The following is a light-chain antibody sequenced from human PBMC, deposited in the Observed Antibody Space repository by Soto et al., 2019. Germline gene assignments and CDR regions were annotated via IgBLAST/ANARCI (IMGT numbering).Light chain of an antibody. Sequence: EIALTQSPGTLSLSPGERATLSCRASQIVSRNSLAWYQQKPGQAPRVVIYGASTRATGIPDRFSGSGSGTDFTLTIGRLEPEDFAVYYCQQYGGSSRTFGQGTKLEI. CDR3: QQYGGSSRT. V-gene: IGKV3-20*01. J-gene: IGKJ2*02. CDR2: GAS. CDR1: QIVSRNS.